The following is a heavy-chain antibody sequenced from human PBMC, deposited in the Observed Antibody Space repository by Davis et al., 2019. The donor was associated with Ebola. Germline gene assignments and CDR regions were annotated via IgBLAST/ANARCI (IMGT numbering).Heavy chain of an antibody. J-gene: IGHJ6*01. D-gene: IGHD4-17*01. CDR3: ARDRYSTVTTFYGMDV. CDR1: GASISSYY. Sequence: GSLRLSCTVSGASISSYYWSWIRQPPGKGLEWIGYIYYSGSTNYNPSLKSRVTISVDTSKNQFSLKLSSVTAADTAIYYCARDRYSTVTTFYGMDVWGQGTTVTVSS. V-gene: IGHV4-59*01. CDR2: IYYSGST.